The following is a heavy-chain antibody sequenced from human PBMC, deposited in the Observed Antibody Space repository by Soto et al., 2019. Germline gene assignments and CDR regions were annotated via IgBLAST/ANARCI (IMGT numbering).Heavy chain of an antibody. J-gene: IGHJ5*02. CDR1: GGTFSSYA. D-gene: IGHD6-13*01. CDR2: IIPIFGTA. CDR3: AREEGVAAAGTGNWFDP. V-gene: IGHV1-69*01. Sequence: QVQLVQSGAEVKKPGSSVKVSCKASGGTFSSYAISWVRQAPGQGLAWMGGIIPIFGTANYAQKFQGRVTITADESTSTADMELSSLRSEDTAVYYCAREEGVAAAGTGNWFDPWGQGTLVTVSS.